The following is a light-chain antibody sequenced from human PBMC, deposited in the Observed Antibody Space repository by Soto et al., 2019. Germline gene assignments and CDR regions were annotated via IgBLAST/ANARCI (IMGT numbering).Light chain of an antibody. J-gene: IGKJ4*01. V-gene: IGKV1-5*03. CDR1: QSICSW. Sequence: DIQMTQSPSTLSASVGERVTITCRASQSICSWLAWYQQKPGKAPKRLIYKASTLESGIPSRFSGGGSGTEFTLTISSLQPDDFATYYCQQYDIFSLTFGGGTKVEVK. CDR2: KAS. CDR3: QQYDIFSLT.